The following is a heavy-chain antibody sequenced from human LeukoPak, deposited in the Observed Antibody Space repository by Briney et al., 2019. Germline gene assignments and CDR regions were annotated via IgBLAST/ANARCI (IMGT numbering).Heavy chain of an antibody. J-gene: IGHJ6*03. V-gene: IGHV4-34*01. CDR2: INHSGRT. CDR1: GESFSGYY. CDR3: TRPWQRRYYMDV. Sequence: SETLSLTCAVYGESFSGYYWTRVRQPPGKGLEWIGDINHSGRTTYNPSLKSRVIISVDTSKNLSSLNLTSVTAADTAVYYCTRPWQRRYYMDVWGKGTTVAVSS.